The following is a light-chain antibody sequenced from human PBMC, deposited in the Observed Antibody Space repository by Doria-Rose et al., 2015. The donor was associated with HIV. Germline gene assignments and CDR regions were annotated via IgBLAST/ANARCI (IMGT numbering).Light chain of an antibody. CDR2: DVT. Sequence: QSVLTQPASVSGSPGQSITISCTGTSSDVGYYKYVSWYQQYPGKAPKLIISDVTKRPSGVSDRFSGSKSGNMASLTISGLQAEDEAEYFCSSYTSGTSFVFGGGTKLTV. CDR1: SSDVGYYKY. J-gene: IGLJ2*01. CDR3: SSYTSGTSFV. V-gene: IGLV2-14*03.